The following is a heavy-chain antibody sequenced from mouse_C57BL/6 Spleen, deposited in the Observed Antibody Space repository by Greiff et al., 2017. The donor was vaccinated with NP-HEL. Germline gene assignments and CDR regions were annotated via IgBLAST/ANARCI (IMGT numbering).Heavy chain of an antibody. CDR3: ARQGNYYGGSYKYFDV. CDR1: GFTFSDYG. J-gene: IGHJ1*03. D-gene: IGHD1-1*01. V-gene: IGHV5-17*01. CDR2: ISSGSSTI. Sequence: DVKLVESGGGLVKPGGSLKLSCAASGFTFSDYGMHWVRQAPEKGLEWVAYISSGSSTIYYADTVKGRVTITRDNAKNTLFLQMTSLRSEDTAMYYCARQGNYYGGSYKYFDVWGTGTTVTVSS.